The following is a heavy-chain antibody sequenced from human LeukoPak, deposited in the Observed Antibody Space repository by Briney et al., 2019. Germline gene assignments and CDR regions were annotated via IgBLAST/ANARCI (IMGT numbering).Heavy chain of an antibody. J-gene: IGHJ4*02. D-gene: IGHD2-2*01. CDR3: AREVPAAMWHYLDY. CDR1: GGSISSGSYY. V-gene: IGHV4-61*02. Sequence: SQTLSLTCTVSGGSISSGSYYWSWIRQPAGNGLEWIGRIYTSGSTNYNPSLKSRVTISVDTSKNQFSLKLSSVTAADTAAYYCAREVPAAMWHYLDYWGQGTLVTVSS. CDR2: IYTSGST.